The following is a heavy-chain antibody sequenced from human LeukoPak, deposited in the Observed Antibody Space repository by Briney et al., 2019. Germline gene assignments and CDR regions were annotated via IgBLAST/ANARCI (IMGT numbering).Heavy chain of an antibody. CDR2: IYYSGST. CDR1: GGSISSSSYY. Sequence: SETLSLTCSVSGGSISSSSYYWGWIRQPPGKGLEWIGSIYYSGSTYYNPSLKSRVTISVDTSKNQFSLKLSSVTAADTAVYYCARLDSSSWYVLNWGQGTLVTVSS. J-gene: IGHJ4*02. CDR3: ARLDSSSWYVLN. V-gene: IGHV4-39*01. D-gene: IGHD6-13*01.